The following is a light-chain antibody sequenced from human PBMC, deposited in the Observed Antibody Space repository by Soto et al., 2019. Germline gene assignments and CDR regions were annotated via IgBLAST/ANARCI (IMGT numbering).Light chain of an antibody. J-gene: IGKJ1*01. CDR3: QQYNNWPPDRT. V-gene: IGKV3-15*01. CDR1: KSVSSN. CDR2: GAS. Sequence: EIVMTQSPATLSVSPGECTTLSCRTRKSVSSNLAWYQQKPGQAPRLLIYGASTRATGIPARFSGSGSGTEFTLTISSLLSEDFAIYFCQQYNNWPPDRTFGQGTKVEIK.